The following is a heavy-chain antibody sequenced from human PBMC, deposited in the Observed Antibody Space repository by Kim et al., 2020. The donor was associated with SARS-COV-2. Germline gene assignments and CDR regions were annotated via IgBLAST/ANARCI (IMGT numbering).Heavy chain of an antibody. CDR1: GFGFNTYG. Sequence: GGSLRLSCVASGFGFNTYGMHWVRQAPGKGLEWVAVIWDVASKEYYADSVKGLFTISRDNSKNTLYLQMNSLRAEDTAVYYCARGPNDYGDTFDYWGQGT. CDR2: IWDVASKE. CDR3: ARGPNDYGDTFDY. J-gene: IGHJ4*02. V-gene: IGHV3-33*01. D-gene: IGHD4-17*01.